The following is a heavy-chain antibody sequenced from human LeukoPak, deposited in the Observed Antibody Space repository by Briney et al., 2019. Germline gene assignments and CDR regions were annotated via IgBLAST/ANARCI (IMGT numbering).Heavy chain of an antibody. V-gene: IGHV3-7*01. CDR2: IKQDGSEK. Sequence: GGSLRLSCAASGFIYSNYWMTWIRQAPGKGLEWVANIKQDGSEKYYVDSVKGRFTISRDNAKNSLYLQMNSLRAEDTAVYYCARDTGGGYSCYDCWGQGTLVTVSS. D-gene: IGHD5-18*01. CDR1: GFIYSNYW. CDR3: ARDTGGGYSCYDC. J-gene: IGHJ4*02.